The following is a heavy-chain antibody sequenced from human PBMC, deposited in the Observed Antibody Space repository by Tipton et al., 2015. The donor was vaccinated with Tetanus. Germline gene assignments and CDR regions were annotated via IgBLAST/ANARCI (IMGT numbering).Heavy chain of an antibody. CDR3: ARDQARGVRGWNYFDS. V-gene: IGHV4-31*03. CDR1: GGSISSGGYY. J-gene: IGHJ4*02. CDR2: IYFSGST. D-gene: IGHD3-10*01. Sequence: TLSLTCTVSGGSISSGGYYWTWIRQHPGKGLEWIGDIYFSGSTYYNPSLKSRVTISVDTPKNQFSVNLNSVTAADTAVYYCARDQARGVRGWNYFDSWGQGALVTFSS.